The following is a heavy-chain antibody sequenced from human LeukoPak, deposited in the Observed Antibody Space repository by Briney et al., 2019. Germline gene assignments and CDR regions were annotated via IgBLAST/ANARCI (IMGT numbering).Heavy chain of an antibody. Sequence: PSETLSLTCSVSGGSINSGYWSWIRQPPGKGLEWIGLLYPSGSTNYNPSLKSRVTISVDTSRTQFSLKLSSMTAADTAVYYCARHVGEAYFDYWGQGTLVTVSS. CDR3: ARHVGEAYFDY. V-gene: IGHV4-59*08. CDR2: LYPSGST. J-gene: IGHJ4*02. D-gene: IGHD3-16*01. CDR1: GGSINSGY.